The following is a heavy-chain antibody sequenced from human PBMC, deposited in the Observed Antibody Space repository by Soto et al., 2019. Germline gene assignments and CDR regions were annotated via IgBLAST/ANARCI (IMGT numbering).Heavy chain of an antibody. J-gene: IGHJ6*02. D-gene: IGHD3-22*01. CDR1: GFTFSSYS. CDR3: ARDLKYYDSSGYYYVNYYGMEV. CDR2: ISSSSSTI. Sequence: PGGSLRLSCAASGFTFSSYSMNWVRQAPGKGLEWVSYISSSSSTIYYADSVKGRFTISRDNAKNSLYLQMNSLRDEDTAVYYCARDLKYYDSSGYYYVNYYGMEVWGQGTTVTVSS. V-gene: IGHV3-48*02.